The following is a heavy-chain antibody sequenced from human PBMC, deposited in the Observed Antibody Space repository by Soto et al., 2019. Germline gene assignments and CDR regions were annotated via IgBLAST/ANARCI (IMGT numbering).Heavy chain of an antibody. V-gene: IGHV3-73*02. CDR2: IRSKANSNTI. CDR1: GFTFSDSA. CDR3: TPDRVAGYCSSSSCYAF. D-gene: IGHD2-2*01. Sequence: EVQLVESGGGLVQPGGSLKLSCAASGFTFSDSAIHWVRQASGKGLEWVGRIRSKANSNTIAYAASVKGRFIISRHXSXNXXYLQMKSLKTEDTAVDYCTPDRVAGYCSSSSCYAFWGQGTLVTVSS. J-gene: IGHJ4*02.